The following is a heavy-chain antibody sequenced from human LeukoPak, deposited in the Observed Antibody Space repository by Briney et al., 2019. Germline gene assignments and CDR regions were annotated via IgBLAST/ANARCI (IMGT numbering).Heavy chain of an antibody. D-gene: IGHD3-16*01. CDR1: GYTLTDLS. CDR3: ATYTNAY. V-gene: IGHV1-24*01. J-gene: IGHJ4*02. Sequence: GASVKVSCKVSGYTLTDLSMHWVRQAPGKGLEWMGGFDPEDGETIYAQKFQGRVTMTKDTSTDTAYMELSSLRSEDTAVYYCATYTNAYWGQGTLVTVSS. CDR2: FDPEDGET.